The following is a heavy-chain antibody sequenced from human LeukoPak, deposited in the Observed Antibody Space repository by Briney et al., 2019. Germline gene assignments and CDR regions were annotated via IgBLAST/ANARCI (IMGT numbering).Heavy chain of an antibody. CDR3: ARYCSGGSCHTRTAEYFQH. Sequence: GASVKVSCKASGYTFTSYDINWVRQATGQGLEWMGWMNPNSGNTGYAQKFQGRVTMTRNTSISTAYMELGSLRSEDTAVYYCARYCSGGSCHTRTAEYFQHWGQGTLVTVSS. J-gene: IGHJ1*01. CDR1: GYTFTSYD. D-gene: IGHD2-15*01. CDR2: MNPNSGNT. V-gene: IGHV1-8*01.